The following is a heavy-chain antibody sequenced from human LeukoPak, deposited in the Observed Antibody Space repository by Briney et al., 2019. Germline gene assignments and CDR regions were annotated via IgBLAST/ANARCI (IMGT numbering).Heavy chain of an antibody. CDR3: ARVTGINWFDP. CDR2: IYYSGST. CDR1: GGSISSSSYY. Sequence: SETLSLTCTVSGGSISSSSYYWAWIRQPPGKGLEWIGSIYYSGSTYYNPSLKSRVTISVDTSKNQFSLKLSSVTAADTAVYYCARVTGINWFDPWGQGTLATVSS. J-gene: IGHJ5*02. V-gene: IGHV4-39*07. D-gene: IGHD1-14*01.